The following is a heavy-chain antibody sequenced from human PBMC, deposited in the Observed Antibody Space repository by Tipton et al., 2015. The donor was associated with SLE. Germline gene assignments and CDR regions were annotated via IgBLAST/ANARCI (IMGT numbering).Heavy chain of an antibody. D-gene: IGHD2-2*01. CDR3: ARGSGPASPYYYAGMDV. Sequence: SLRLSCATSGFTFSSYGMNWVRQAPGKGLVWVSYIGSSGSTIWYADSVKGRFTISRDNAKNSLYLQLNRLRAEDTAVYYCARGSGPASPYYYAGMDVWGQGTTVTVSS. CDR1: GFTFSSYG. V-gene: IGHV3-48*01. J-gene: IGHJ6*02. CDR2: IGSSGSTI.